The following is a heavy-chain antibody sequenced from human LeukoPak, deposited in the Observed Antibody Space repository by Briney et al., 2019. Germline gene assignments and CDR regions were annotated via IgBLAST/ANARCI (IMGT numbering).Heavy chain of an antibody. CDR2: ISYDGRNN. CDR1: GGSISSSN. Sequence: PSGTLSLTCAVSGGSISSSNWWSWVRQPPGKGLEWVTAISYDGRNNYYTDSVKGRFSISRDDSKNTLYLEMNSLTAEDTAMYYCARAPHGMDVWGQGTTVTVSS. V-gene: IGHV3-30*03. CDR3: ARAPHGMDV. J-gene: IGHJ6*02.